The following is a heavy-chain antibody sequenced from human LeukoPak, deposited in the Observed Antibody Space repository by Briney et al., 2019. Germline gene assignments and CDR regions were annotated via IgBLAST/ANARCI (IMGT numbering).Heavy chain of an antibody. CDR1: GFTFSSYW. CDR3: ARVKQQLVRLLSRDTTYYYYYYMDV. CDR2: IKQDGSEK. Sequence: RGSLRLSCAASGFTFSSYWMSWVRQAPGKGLEWVANIKQDGSEKYYVDSGKGRFTISRDNAKNSLYLQMNSLRAEDTAVYYCARVKQQLVRLLSRDTTYYYYYYMDVWGKGTTVTVSS. J-gene: IGHJ6*03. V-gene: IGHV3-7*01. D-gene: IGHD6-13*01.